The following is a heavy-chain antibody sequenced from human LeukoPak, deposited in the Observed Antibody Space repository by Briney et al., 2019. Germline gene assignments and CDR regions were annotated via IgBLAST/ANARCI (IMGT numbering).Heavy chain of an antibody. CDR1: GFSFSSYA. D-gene: IGHD3-9*01. V-gene: IGHV3-23*01. Sequence: AGGSLRLSCAASGFSFSSYAMTWVRQAPGKGLEWVSAISGSGGITYYADSVKGRFTISRDNSKNMLYLQMDSLRDEDTAVYYCASLLYYDFLTGIDYWGQGTLVTVSS. CDR3: ASLLYYDFLTGIDY. CDR2: ISGSGGIT. J-gene: IGHJ4*02.